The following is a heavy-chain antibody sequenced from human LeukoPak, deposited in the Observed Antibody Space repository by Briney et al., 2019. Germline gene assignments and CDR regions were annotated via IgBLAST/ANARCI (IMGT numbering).Heavy chain of an antibody. J-gene: IGHJ4*02. CDR2: IHTGNGDT. D-gene: IGHD6-25*01. CDR1: GYSFTTFP. CDR3: ARDAAGLLDH. Sequence: ASVKVSCKASGYSFTTFPIHWVRQAPGQAPEWVGWIHTGNGDTKYSEAFRDRVTTARDTPATTAFMELSSLRSEDTAVYYCARDAAGLLDHWGQGTLVTVSS. V-gene: IGHV1-3*04.